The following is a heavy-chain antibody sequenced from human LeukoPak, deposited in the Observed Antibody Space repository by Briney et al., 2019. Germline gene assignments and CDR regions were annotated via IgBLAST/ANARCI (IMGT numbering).Heavy chain of an antibody. Sequence: GGSLRLSCAASGFTFSSYGMHWVRQAPGKGLEWVAVISYDGSNKYYADSVKGRFTISRDNSKNTLYLQMSSLRAEDTAVYYCAKVNSPFVGWGELRAYYFDYWGQGTLVTVSS. CDR1: GFTFSSYG. V-gene: IGHV3-30*18. J-gene: IGHJ4*02. CDR2: ISYDGSNK. CDR3: AKVNSPFVGWGELRAYYFDY. D-gene: IGHD1-26*01.